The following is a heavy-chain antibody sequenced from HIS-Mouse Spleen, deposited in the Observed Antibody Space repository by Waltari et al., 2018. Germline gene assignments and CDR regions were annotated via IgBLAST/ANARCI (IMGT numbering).Heavy chain of an antibody. V-gene: IGHV1-2*02. J-gene: IGHJ4*02. CDR1: GYTFTGYY. Sequence: QVQLVQSGAEVKTPGASVKVSCKASGYTFTGYYMPCVRQAPGQGLEWMGWINPNSGGTNYAQKFQGRVTMTRDTSISTAYMELSRLRSDDTAVYYCARDQYYSNYYFDYWGQGTLVTVSS. CDR3: ARDQYYSNYYFDY. CDR2: INPNSGGT. D-gene: IGHD4-4*01.